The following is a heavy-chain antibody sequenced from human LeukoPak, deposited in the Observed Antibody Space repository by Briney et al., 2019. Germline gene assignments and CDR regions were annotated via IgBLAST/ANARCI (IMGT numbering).Heavy chain of an antibody. V-gene: IGHV1-46*01. D-gene: IGHD3-10*02. CDR2: INPSGGST. J-gene: IGHJ4*02. CDR1: GYTFTSYY. Sequence: ASVKVSCKASGYTFTSYYMHWVRQAPGQGLEWMGIINPSGGSTSYAQKFQGRVTMTRDTSISTAYMELSRLRSDDTAVYYCARDLFKSDALWGQGTLVTVSS. CDR3: ARDLFKSDAL.